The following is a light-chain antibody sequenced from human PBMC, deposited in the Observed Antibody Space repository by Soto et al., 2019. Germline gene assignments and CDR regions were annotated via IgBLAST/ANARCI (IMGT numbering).Light chain of an antibody. V-gene: IGKV1-9*01. CDR2: AAS. J-gene: IGKJ4*01. Sequence: DIPLTQSPSFLSASVGDRVSITCRASQGITNYLAWYQQKPGRAPKLLIYAASTLQSGVPSRFSGSGSGTVFTLTVRSLQPEDFATYYCQQLNSYPLTFGGGTTVEIK. CDR1: QGITNY. CDR3: QQLNSYPLT.